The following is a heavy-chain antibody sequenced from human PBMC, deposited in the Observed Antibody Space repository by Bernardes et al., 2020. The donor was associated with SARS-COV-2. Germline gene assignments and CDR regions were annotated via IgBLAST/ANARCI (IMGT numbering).Heavy chain of an antibody. CDR1: GFSFSPAGMC. V-gene: IGHV2-70*11. Sequence: SGPTLGKPTQTLTLTCAFSGFSFSPAGMCVSWIRQPPGKALEWLARIDWDDDKYYSTSLKTRLTISKDTSKNQVVLTMTNMDPVDTATYYCARTGAAGTEAYFDYWGQGILVTVSS. CDR2: IDWDDDK. CDR3: ARTGAAGTEAYFDY. J-gene: IGHJ4*02. D-gene: IGHD6-13*01.